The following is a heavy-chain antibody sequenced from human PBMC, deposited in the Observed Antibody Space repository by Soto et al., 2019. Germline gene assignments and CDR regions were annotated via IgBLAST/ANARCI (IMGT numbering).Heavy chain of an antibody. D-gene: IGHD5-12*01. CDR3: ARASERWLQFPFDY. V-gene: IGHV3-21*01. Sequence: LSLSCADSGFTFSSYSMNWVRQAPGKGLEWVSSISSSSSYIYYADSVKGRFTISRDNAKNSLYLQMNSLRAEDTAVYYCARASERWLQFPFDYWGQGTLVTLSS. CDR2: ISSSSSYI. J-gene: IGHJ4*02. CDR1: GFTFSSYS.